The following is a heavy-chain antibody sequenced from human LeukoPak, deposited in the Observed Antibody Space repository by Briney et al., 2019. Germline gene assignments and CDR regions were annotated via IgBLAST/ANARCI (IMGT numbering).Heavy chain of an antibody. CDR3: AKTVTGTTSAFDI. CDR2: IYHSGST. CDR1: GYSISSGYY. J-gene: IGHJ3*02. Sequence: KASETLSLTCTVSGYSISSGYYWGWIRQPPGQGLEWMATIYHSGSTYYNPSLKSRVTISVDTSKNQFSLKLSAATAADTAVYYCAKTVTGTTSAFDIWGQGTMVTVSS. D-gene: IGHD4-17*01. V-gene: IGHV4-38-2*02.